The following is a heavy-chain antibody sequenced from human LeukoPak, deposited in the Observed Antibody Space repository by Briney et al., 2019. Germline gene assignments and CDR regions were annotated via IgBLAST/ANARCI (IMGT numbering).Heavy chain of an antibody. CDR1: GGSISNYY. CDR2: IYYSGSS. D-gene: IGHD3-3*01. J-gene: IGHJ6*03. V-gene: IGHV4-59*01. Sequence: SETLSLTCTVSGGSISNYYWSWIRQPPGKGLEWIGYIYYSGSSSYNPSLKSRVTISVDTSKNQFSLKLRSVTAADTAVYYCARETDDFWRHDYYYYYMDVWGKGTTVTVSS. CDR3: ARETDDFWRHDYYYYYMDV.